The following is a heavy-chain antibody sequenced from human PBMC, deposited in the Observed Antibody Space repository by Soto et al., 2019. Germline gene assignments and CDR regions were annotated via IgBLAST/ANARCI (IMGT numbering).Heavy chain of an antibody. D-gene: IGHD2-8*01. J-gene: IGHJ3*02. Sequence: GASVKVSCKASGYTFTSYAMHWVRQATGQRLEWMGWINANNGNTGYSQKFQGRVTMTRNTSISTAYMELSSLRSEDTAVYYCVMVYAHDAFDIWGQGTMVTVSS. CDR1: GYTFTSYA. CDR3: VMVYAHDAFDI. CDR2: INANNGNT. V-gene: IGHV1-8*02.